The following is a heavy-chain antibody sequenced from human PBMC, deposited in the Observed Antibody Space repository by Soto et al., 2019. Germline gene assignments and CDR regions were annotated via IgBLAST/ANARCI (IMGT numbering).Heavy chain of an antibody. J-gene: IGHJ6*02. Sequence: PSETLSLTCTVSGGSIRSSSYYWGWIRQPPGKGLEWIGSIYYSGSTYYNPSLKSRVTISVDTSKNQFSLKLSSVTAADTAVYYCASPYGSGSYPSGHYYYYGMDVWGQGTTVTVSS. CDR1: GGSIRSSSYY. CDR3: ASPYGSGSYPSGHYYYYGMDV. V-gene: IGHV4-39*01. CDR2: IYYSGST. D-gene: IGHD3-10*01.